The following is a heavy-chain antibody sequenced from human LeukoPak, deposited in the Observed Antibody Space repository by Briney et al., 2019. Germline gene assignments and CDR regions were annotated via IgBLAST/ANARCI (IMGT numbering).Heavy chain of an antibody. J-gene: IGHJ6*04. CDR1: GGSISSSNW. D-gene: IGHD3-10*01. CDR2: IYHSGST. Sequence: SETLSLTCAVSGGSISSSNWWSWVRQPPGKGLEWIGEIYHSGSTNYNPFLKSRVTISVDKSKNQFSLKLSSVTAADTAVYYCARRRLLWFGELSGGMDVWGKGTTVTVSS. V-gene: IGHV4-4*02. CDR3: ARRRLLWFGELSGGMDV.